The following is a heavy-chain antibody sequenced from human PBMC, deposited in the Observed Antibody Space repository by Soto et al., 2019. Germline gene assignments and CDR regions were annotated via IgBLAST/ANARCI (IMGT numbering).Heavy chain of an antibody. CDR1: GYTLTGYY. CDR2: INPNGGGT. CDR3: ARGGGSSWSPFDY. Sequence: QVQLVQSGAEVKKPGASVKVSCKASGYTLTGYYMHWVRQAPGQGLEWMGWINPNGGGTNYAQKFQGRVTMTRDTSISTAYRERSRLRSDDTAVYYCARGGGSSWSPFDYWGQGTLVTVSS. D-gene: IGHD6-13*01. V-gene: IGHV1-2*02. J-gene: IGHJ4*02.